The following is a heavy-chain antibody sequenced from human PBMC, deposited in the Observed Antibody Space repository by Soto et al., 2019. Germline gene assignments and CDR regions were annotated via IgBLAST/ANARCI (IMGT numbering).Heavy chain of an antibody. CDR2: IFYSGST. CDR1: GVSISSTGYF. D-gene: IGHD1-26*01. J-gene: IGHJ4*02. V-gene: IGHV4-31*03. Sequence: QVQLQESGPGLVKPSQTLSLTCTVSGVSISSTGYFWTWIRQHPGKGLEWIGYIFYSGSTFHNPSLKRRVTISVDTSTNQFSLELSSVTAADTAVYDWAREAGSGDYFDYWGQGTLVTVSS. CDR3: AREAGSGDYFDY.